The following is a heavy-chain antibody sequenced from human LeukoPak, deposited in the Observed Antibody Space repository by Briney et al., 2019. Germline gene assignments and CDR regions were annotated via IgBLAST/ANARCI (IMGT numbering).Heavy chain of an antibody. CDR2: IYYSGST. CDR1: GGAISSYY. Sequence: SETLSLTCTVSGGAISSYYWSWIRQPPGKGLHWIGYIYYSGSTNYNPSLKSRVTISVDTSKNQFSLKLSSVTAADTAVYYCAKLSRRYSGYDPYRADYWGQGTLVTVSS. CDR3: AKLSRRYSGYDPYRADY. D-gene: IGHD5-12*01. V-gene: IGHV4-59*08. J-gene: IGHJ4*02.